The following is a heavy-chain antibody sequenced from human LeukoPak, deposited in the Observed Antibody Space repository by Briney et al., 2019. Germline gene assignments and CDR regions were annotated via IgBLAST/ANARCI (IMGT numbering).Heavy chain of an antibody. V-gene: IGHV4-59*08. D-gene: IGHD6-13*01. CDR3: ARGPGTWYYY. CDR2: ISYRGST. J-gene: IGHJ4*02. CDR1: GGSIGTYY. Sequence: SETLSLTCTVSGGSIGTYYWSWIRQPPGKGLEWIGYISYRGSTNYNPSLKSRIIISLDTSKSQFSLRLNSVTAADTAVYYCARGPGTWYYYWGQGTLVTVSS.